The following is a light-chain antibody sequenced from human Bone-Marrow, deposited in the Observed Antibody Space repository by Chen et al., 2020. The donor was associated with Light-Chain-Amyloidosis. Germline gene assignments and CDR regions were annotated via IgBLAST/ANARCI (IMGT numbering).Light chain of an antibody. V-gene: IGKV1-39*01. CDR2: AAS. J-gene: IGKJ4*01. CDR1: QSISSY. CDR3: QQSYSTPPLT. Sequence: DIQMTQSPSSLSASVGDRVTITCRASQSISSYLNWDQQKPGKAPKLLIYAASSLQSGVPSRFSGSGSGTDFTLTISSLQPEYFAAYYCQQSYSTPPLTFGGGTKVEIK.